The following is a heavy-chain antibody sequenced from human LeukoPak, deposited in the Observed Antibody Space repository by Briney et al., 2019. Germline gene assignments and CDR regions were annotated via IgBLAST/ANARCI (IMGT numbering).Heavy chain of an antibody. D-gene: IGHD5-24*01. Sequence: GGSLRLSCAASGFTFSSYGMHWVRQAPGKGLEWVTFIRYDGSNKYYADSVKGRFTISRDNSKNTLYLQVNSLRVGDTAMYYCAKVEMATSPGGIDYWGQGTLVTVSS. CDR3: AKVEMATSPGGIDY. CDR2: IRYDGSNK. CDR1: GFTFSSYG. V-gene: IGHV3-30*02. J-gene: IGHJ4*02.